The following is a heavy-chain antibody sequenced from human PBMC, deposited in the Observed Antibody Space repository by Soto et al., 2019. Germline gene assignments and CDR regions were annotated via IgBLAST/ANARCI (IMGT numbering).Heavy chain of an antibody. J-gene: IGHJ4*02. V-gene: IGHV4-31*03. D-gene: IGHD3-22*01. CDR3: ARSGTGVYDSSGYFYX. CDR1: GGSISSVGYY. CDR2: IYYSGSN. Sequence: PSETLSLTCTVSGGSISSVGYYWSWIRQHPGKGLELIGYIYYSGSNYYNPSLKSRVTISVDRSKNQFSLKLSSVTAADTAVYYCARSGTGVYDSSGYFYXWGQGTLLPVSX.